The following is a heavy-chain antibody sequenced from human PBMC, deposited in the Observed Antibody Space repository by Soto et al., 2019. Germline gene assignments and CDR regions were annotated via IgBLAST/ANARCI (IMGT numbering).Heavy chain of an antibody. D-gene: IGHD4-17*01. V-gene: IGHV4-4*02. CDR3: ATAYGDYSYFDY. Sequence: SETLSLTCAVSGGSISSSNWWSWVRQPPGKGLEWIGEIYHSGSTNYNPSLKSRVTISVDKSKNQFSLKLSSVTAADTAVYYCATAYGDYSYFDYWGQGTLVTVSS. CDR2: IYHSGST. J-gene: IGHJ4*02. CDR1: GGSISSSNW.